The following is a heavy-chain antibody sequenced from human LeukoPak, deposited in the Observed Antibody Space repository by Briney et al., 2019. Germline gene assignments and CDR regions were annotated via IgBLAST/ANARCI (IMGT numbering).Heavy chain of an antibody. CDR2: MNPNSGNT. CDR1: GYTFTSYD. D-gene: IGHD3-3*01. V-gene: IGHV1-8*03. Sequence: ASVKVSCKASGYTFTSYDINWVRQATGQGLEWLGWMNPNSGNTGYAQKFQGRVTITRNTSISTAYMELSSLRSEDTAVYYCARGKMWYDFWSGYYDYWGQGTLVTVSS. CDR3: ARGKMWYDFWSGYYDY. J-gene: IGHJ4*02.